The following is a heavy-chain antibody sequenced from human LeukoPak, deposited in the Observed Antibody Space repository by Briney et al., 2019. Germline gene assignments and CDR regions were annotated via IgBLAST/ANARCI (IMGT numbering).Heavy chain of an antibody. Sequence: GGSLRLSCAASGFTFSSYEMSWVRQAPGKGLEWVAVISYGGNYKFYADSLKGRFTISRDTSRDTLYLQMNSLRAEDTAVYYCAKADSSDWYNLDFWGQGTLVTVST. CDR3: AKADSSDWYNLDF. CDR2: ISYGGNYK. V-gene: IGHV3-30*18. CDR1: GFTFSSYE. D-gene: IGHD6-19*01. J-gene: IGHJ4*02.